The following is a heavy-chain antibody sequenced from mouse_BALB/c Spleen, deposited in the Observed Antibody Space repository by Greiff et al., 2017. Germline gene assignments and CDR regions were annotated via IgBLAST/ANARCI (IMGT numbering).Heavy chain of an antibody. Sequence: EVQRVESGGGLVKPGGSLKLSCAASGFTFSSYAMSWVRQSPEKRLEWVAEISSGGSYTYYPDTVTGRFTISRDNAKNTLYLEMSSLRSEDTAMYYCARSYGSSYDFDVWGAGTTVTVSS. CDR1: GFTFSSYA. CDR3: ARSYGSSYDFDV. CDR2: ISSGGSYT. D-gene: IGHD1-1*01. J-gene: IGHJ1*01. V-gene: IGHV5-9-4*01.